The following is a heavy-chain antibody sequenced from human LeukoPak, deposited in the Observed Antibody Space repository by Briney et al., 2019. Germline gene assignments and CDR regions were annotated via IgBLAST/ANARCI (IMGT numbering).Heavy chain of an antibody. J-gene: IGHJ4*02. Sequence: PGRSLRLSCAASGFTFSSYGMHWVRQGPGKGLEWVAVISYDGSNKYYADSVKGRFTISRDNSKNTLYVQMKSLRGEDTAVYYCARAGIAVDYRGFDYWGQGTLVTVSS. D-gene: IGHD6-19*01. V-gene: IGHV3-30*03. CDR1: GFTFSSYG. CDR2: ISYDGSNK. CDR3: ARAGIAVDYRGFDY.